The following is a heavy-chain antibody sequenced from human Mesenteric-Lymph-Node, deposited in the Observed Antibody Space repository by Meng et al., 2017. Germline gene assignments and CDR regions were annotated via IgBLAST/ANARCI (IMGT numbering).Heavy chain of an antibody. Sequence: LQPRGAGPGLVKAWETLSLPCTVSGGSISSSSYYWGWIRQPPGKGLEWIGSIYYSGSTYYDPSLKSRVTISVDTSKNQFSLKLSSVTAADTAVYYCASTSIAVAGKRGGAFDIWGQGTMVTVSS. V-gene: IGHV4-39*07. CDR1: GGSISSSSYY. J-gene: IGHJ3*02. CDR2: IYYSGST. CDR3: ASTSIAVAGKRGGAFDI. D-gene: IGHD6-19*01.